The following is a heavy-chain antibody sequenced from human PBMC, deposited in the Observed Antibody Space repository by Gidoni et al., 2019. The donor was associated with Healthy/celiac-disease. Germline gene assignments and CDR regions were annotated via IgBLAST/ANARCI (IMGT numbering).Heavy chain of an antibody. CDR2: IYWNDDK. Sequence: QITLKESGPTPVKPTQTLTLNCTCPGFPPSTSGVGVGWIRQPPGKALEWLALIYWNDDKRYSPSLKSRLTITKDTSKNQVVLTMTNMDPVDTATYYCAHTGFYCSSTSCASNWFDPWGQGTLVTVSS. CDR3: AHTGFYCSSTSCASNWFDP. J-gene: IGHJ5*02. D-gene: IGHD2-2*01. V-gene: IGHV2-5*01. CDR1: GFPPSTSGVG.